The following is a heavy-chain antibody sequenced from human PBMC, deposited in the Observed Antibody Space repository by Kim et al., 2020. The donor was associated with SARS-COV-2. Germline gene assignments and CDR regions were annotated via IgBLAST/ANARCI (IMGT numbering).Heavy chain of an antibody. Sequence: SVKVSCKASGGTFSSYAISWVREAPGQGLEWMGGIIPIFGTANYAQKFQGRVTITADASTSTAYMELSSLRTKDTAVYYFARWRFSMIVVVTYYSYGMD. V-gene: IGHV1-69*13. CDR3: ARWRFSMIVVVTYYSYGMD. CDR1: GGTFSSYA. D-gene: IGHD3-22*01. J-gene: IGHJ6*01. CDR2: IIPIFGTA.